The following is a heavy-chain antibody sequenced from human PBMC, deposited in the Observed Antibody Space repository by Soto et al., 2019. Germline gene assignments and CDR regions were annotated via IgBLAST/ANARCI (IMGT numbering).Heavy chain of an antibody. CDR3: ARDIVVPYYYYYMDV. Sequence: GGSLRLSCAASGFTVSSNYMSWVRQAPGKGLEWVSVIYSGGSTYYADSVKGRFTISRDNSKNTLYLQMNSLRAEDTAVYYCARDIVVPYYYYYMDVWGKGTTVTVSS. CDR1: GFTVSSNY. CDR2: IYSGGST. V-gene: IGHV3-66*01. J-gene: IGHJ6*03. D-gene: IGHD2-2*01.